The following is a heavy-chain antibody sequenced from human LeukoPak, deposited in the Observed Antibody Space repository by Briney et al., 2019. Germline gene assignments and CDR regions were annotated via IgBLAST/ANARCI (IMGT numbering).Heavy chain of an antibody. D-gene: IGHD6-19*01. CDR3: ARDPAVAGTGRGWFDP. CDR2: ISYDGSNK. Sequence: PGGSLRLSCAASGFTFSSYAMHWVRQAPGKGLEWVAVISYDGSNKYYADSVKGRFTISRDNSKNTPYLQMNSLRAEDTAVYYCARDPAVAGTGRGWFDPWGQGTLVTVSS. J-gene: IGHJ5*02. CDR1: GFTFSSYA. V-gene: IGHV3-30-3*01.